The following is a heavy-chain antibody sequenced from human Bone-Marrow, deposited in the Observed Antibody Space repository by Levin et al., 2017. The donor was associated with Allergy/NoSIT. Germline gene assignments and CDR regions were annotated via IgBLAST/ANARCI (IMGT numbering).Heavy chain of an antibody. CDR1: GFRFTDYG. V-gene: IGHV1-18*01. Sequence: GESLKISCKTSGFRFTDYGITWVRQAPGQGLEWVGWVSIRNGYTNYAQKLQGRVTMNADTSTTTAFMELVSLTSDETAAYYCGRGDKRFSSGWTDYWGQGTLVTVSS. D-gene: IGHD6-19*01. CDR2: VSIRNGYT. J-gene: IGHJ4*02. CDR3: GRGDKRFSSGWTDY.